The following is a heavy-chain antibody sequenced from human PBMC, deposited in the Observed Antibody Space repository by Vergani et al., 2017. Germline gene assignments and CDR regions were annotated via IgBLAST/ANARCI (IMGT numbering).Heavy chain of an antibody. V-gene: IGHV1-2*02. J-gene: IGHJ6*02. CDR2: INPNSGGT. Sequence: QVQLVQSGAEVKKPGASVKVSCKASGYTFTGYYMHWVRQAPGQGLEWMGWINPNSGGTNYAQKFQGRVTTTRDTSISTAYMELSRLRSDDTAVYYCARDQYSGSYIGYYYYGMDVWGQGTTVTVSS. D-gene: IGHD1-26*01. CDR1: GYTFTGYY. CDR3: ARDQYSGSYIGYYYYGMDV.